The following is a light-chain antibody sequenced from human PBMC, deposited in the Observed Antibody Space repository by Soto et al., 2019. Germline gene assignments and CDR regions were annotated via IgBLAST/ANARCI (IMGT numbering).Light chain of an antibody. CDR3: QQYGSSSLYT. Sequence: EIALTQSPGTLSLSPGERATLSCSASQSVSSSYLAGYQQKPGQAPRLLIYGASSRATGIPDRFSGSGSGTDLTLTISRLEPEDLAVYYCQQYGSSSLYTFGQGTKREIK. CDR1: QSVSSSY. CDR2: GAS. J-gene: IGKJ2*01. V-gene: IGKV3-20*01.